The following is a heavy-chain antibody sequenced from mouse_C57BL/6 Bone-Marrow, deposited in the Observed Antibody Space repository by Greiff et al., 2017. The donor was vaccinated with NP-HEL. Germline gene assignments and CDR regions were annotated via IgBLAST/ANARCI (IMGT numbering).Heavy chain of an antibody. Sequence: EVQLQQSGPVLVKPGASVKMSCKASGYTFTDYYMNWVKQSHGKSLEWIGVINPYNGGTSYNQKFKGKATLTVDKSSSTAYMELNSLTSEDSAVYYCARDLTHLAYWGQGTLVTVSA. D-gene: IGHD4-1*01. CDR1: GYTFTDYY. V-gene: IGHV1-19*01. J-gene: IGHJ3*01. CDR3: ARDLTHLAY. CDR2: INPYNGGT.